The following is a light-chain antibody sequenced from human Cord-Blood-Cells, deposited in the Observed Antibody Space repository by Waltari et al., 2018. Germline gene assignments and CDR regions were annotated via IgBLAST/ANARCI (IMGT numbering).Light chain of an antibody. J-gene: IGKJ1*01. V-gene: IGKV1-5*01. CDR2: DAS. CDR3: QQYNSYSWT. CDR1: QRISSW. Sequence: DIQLTQSPSTLSASVGERLTITCRASQRISSWLAWYQQKPGKDPKLLIYDASSLESGVPSRFSGSGSGTEFTLTISSRQPDDFATYYCQQYNSYSWTFGQETKVEIK.